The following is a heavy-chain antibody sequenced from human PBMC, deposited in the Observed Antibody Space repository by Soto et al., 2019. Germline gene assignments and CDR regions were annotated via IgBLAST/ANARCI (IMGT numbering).Heavy chain of an antibody. CDR1: GVNFNSYT. Sequence: PGGSLRLSCAASGVNFNSYTINWVRQAQGKRLEWLSSISSSGYIFSTDSVRGRFTISRDNAKNSVYLQINSLRAEDTAVYFCARDCSGGSCYPGMDVWGQGTTVTVSS. D-gene: IGHD2-15*01. V-gene: IGHV3-21*01. J-gene: IGHJ6*02. CDR2: ISSSGYI. CDR3: ARDCSGGSCYPGMDV.